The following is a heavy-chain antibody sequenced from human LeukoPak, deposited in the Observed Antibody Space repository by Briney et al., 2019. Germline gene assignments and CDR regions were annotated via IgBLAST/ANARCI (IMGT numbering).Heavy chain of an antibody. CDR2: INHSGST. J-gene: IGHJ3*02. CDR1: GGSFSGYY. V-gene: IGHV4-34*01. Sequence: SETLSLTCAVYGGSFSGYYWSWIRQPPGKGLEWIGEINHSGSTNYNPSLKSRVTISVDTSKNQFSLKLSSVTAADTAVYYCAALSGSYSYAFDIWGQGTMVTVSS. CDR3: AALSGSYSYAFDI. D-gene: IGHD1-26*01.